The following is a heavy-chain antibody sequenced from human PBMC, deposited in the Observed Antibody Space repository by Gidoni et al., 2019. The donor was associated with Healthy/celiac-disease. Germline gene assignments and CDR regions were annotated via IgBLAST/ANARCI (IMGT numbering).Heavy chain of an antibody. CDR2: IYYSGST. D-gene: IGHD3-16*01. J-gene: IGHJ3*02. Sequence: QLQLQESGPGLVKPSETLSLTCTVSGGSISSSSYYWGWIRQPPGKRLEWIGSIYYSGSTYYNPSLKSRVTIAVDTSKNQFYLKLSFVTAADTAVYYCARESTMITHIAIDAFDIWGQGTMVTVSS. V-gene: IGHV4-39*02. CDR1: GGSISSSSYY. CDR3: ARESTMITHIAIDAFDI.